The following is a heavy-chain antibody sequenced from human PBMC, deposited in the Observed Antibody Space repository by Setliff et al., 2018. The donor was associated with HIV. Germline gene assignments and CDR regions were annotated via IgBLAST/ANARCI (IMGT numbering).Heavy chain of an antibody. CDR2: IYHSGST. Sequence: SETLSLTCSVSGGSISSHYWSWIRQPPGKGLEWIGEIYHSGSTNYYPSLKSRVSISVNKSKNQISLKLSSVTAADTAVYYCARDSGDYFDYWGQGTLVTAPQ. D-gene: IGHD4-17*01. CDR1: GGSISSHY. J-gene: IGHJ4*02. V-gene: IGHV4-59*11. CDR3: ARDSGDYFDY.